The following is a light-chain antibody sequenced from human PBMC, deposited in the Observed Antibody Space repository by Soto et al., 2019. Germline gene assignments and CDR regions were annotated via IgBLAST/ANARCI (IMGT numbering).Light chain of an antibody. J-gene: IGKJ4*01. Sequence: IQITQSPSTLSASVGDSVALSCQASQSVRSWLAWYQQKPGKAPNLLIYDVSSLESGVPSRFSGSGSGTEFTLTISSLHPDDFATYYCQQYNSFPLTFGGGTKVDIK. CDR3: QQYNSFPLT. CDR2: DVS. CDR1: QSVRSW. V-gene: IGKV1-5*01.